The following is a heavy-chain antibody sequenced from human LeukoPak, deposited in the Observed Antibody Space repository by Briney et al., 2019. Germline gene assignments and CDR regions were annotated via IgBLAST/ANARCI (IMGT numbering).Heavy chain of an antibody. CDR2: ISAYNGNT. CDR1: GYTFTSYG. V-gene: IGHV1-18*01. CDR3: ARAFLLGGMGTHFDY. D-gene: IGHD7-27*01. Sequence: ASVKVSCKASGYTFTSYGISWVRQAPGQGLEWMGWISAYNGNTNYARKLQGRVTMTTDTSTGTAYMELRSLRSDDTAVYYCARAFLLGGMGTHFDYWGQGTLVTVSS. J-gene: IGHJ4*02.